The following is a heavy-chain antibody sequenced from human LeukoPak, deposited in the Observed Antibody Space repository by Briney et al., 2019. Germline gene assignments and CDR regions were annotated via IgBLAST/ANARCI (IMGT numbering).Heavy chain of an antibody. CDR1: GFTFSSYA. CDR2: ISGSGGGT. CDR3: ATDLTLTGYYSGDY. Sequence: GGSLRLSCAASGFTFSSYAMSWVRQAPGKGLEWVSAISGSGGGTYYADSVRGRFTISRDDSKNMLYLQLNSLRAEDTAVYYCATDLTLTGYYSGDYWGQGTPVTVSS. D-gene: IGHD3-9*01. J-gene: IGHJ4*02. V-gene: IGHV3-23*01.